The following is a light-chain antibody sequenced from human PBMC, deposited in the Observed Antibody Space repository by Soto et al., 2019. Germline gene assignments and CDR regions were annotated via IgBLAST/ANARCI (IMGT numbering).Light chain of an antibody. V-gene: IGKV3-20*01. J-gene: IGKJ3*01. CDR1: QSVSTN. Sequence: VVTQSPGILSMSQREIASLSCRAIQSVSTNLAWFQQKPGQAPRLLIYGASSRATDIPDRFSGSGSGTDFTLTITGLEPEDFAVYYCQQYGSSPDLITFGPGTKVDIK. CDR3: QQYGSSPDLIT. CDR2: GAS.